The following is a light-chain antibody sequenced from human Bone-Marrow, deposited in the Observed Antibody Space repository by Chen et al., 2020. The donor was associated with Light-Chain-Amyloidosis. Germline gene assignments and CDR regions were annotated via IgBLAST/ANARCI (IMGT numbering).Light chain of an antibody. Sequence: QSVLPQPPSASGTPGPRVTISVSGSRSRIGTNTVNWYQQFPGTAPKLLIYFNSQRPSGVPDRFSGSKSGTSASLAISGLQSDDEADYFCAAWDDGLNGVLFGGGTKLTVL. CDR3: AAWDDGLNGVL. CDR2: FNS. J-gene: IGLJ2*01. CDR1: RSRIGTNT. V-gene: IGLV1-44*01.